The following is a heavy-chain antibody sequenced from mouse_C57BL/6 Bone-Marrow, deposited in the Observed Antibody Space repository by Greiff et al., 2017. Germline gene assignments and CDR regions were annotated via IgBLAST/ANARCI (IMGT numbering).Heavy chain of an antibody. CDR3: TTTVVAHWYFDV. V-gene: IGHV14-4*01. CDR2: IDPENGDT. Sequence: VQLQQSGAELVRPGASVKLSCTASGFNIKDDYMHWVKQRPEQGLEWIGWIDPENGDTEYASKFQGKATITADTSSNTAYLQLSSLTSEDTAVYYCTTTVVAHWYFDVWGTGTTVTVSS. CDR1: GFNIKDDY. J-gene: IGHJ1*03. D-gene: IGHD1-1*01.